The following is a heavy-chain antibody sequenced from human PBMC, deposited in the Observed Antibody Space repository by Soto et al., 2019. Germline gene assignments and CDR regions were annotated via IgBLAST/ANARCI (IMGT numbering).Heavy chain of an antibody. CDR1: GYTFSSYG. Sequence: QVHLVQSGGEVKKPGASVKVSCTASGYTFSSYGISWVRQAPGQGLEWMGWISAFNGNTNSVQRLPGRVALTTDASTCTAYMALTSLRSDDTAVYSCARGGDYSYGLDVWGQGNTVTVYS. CDR3: ARGGDYSYGLDV. CDR2: ISAFNGNT. J-gene: IGHJ6*02. V-gene: IGHV1-18*01. D-gene: IGHD3-16*01.